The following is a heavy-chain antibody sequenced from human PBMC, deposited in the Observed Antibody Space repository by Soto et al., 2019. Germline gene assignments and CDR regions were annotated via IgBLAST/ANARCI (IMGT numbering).Heavy chain of an antibody. D-gene: IGHD3-22*01. J-gene: IGHJ4*02. CDR2: ISYDGSNK. CDR1: GFTFSSYG. CDR3: AKDLDSSGSDY. V-gene: IGHV3-30*18. Sequence: GGSLRLSCAASGFTFSSYGMHWVRQAPGKGLEWVAVISYDGSNKYYADSVKGRFTISRDNSKNTLYLQMNSLRAEDTAVYYCAKDLDSSGSDYCGQGTLVTVPQ.